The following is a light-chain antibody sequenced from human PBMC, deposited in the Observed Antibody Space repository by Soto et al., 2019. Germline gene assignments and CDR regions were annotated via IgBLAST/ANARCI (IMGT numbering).Light chain of an antibody. J-gene: IGKJ4*01. CDR2: AAS. CDR1: QSISSY. Sequence: DIQMTQSPSSLSASVGDRVTITCRASQSISSYLNWYQQKPGKAPKLLIYAASSLQSGVPSRFSGSGSGTDFTLTISSLQPEDFATYYCQQSYSTPGGTFGGGTKVEMK. V-gene: IGKV1-39*01. CDR3: QQSYSTPGGT.